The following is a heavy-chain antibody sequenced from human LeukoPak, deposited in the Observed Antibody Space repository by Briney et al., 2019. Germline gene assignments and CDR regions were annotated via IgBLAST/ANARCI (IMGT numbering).Heavy chain of an antibody. V-gene: IGHV4-39*01. Sequence: SETLSLTCTVSGGSISSSSHYWGWIRQPPGKGLEWIGSIYYSGSTYYNPSLKSRVTISVDTSKNQFSLKLSSVTAADTAVYYCARLNDRRGDYWGQGTLVTVSS. CDR3: ARLNDRRGDY. CDR2: IYYSGST. J-gene: IGHJ4*02. D-gene: IGHD3-22*01. CDR1: GGSISSSSHY.